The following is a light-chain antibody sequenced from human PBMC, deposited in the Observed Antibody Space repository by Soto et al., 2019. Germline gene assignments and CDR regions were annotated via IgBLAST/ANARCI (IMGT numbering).Light chain of an antibody. CDR2: GAS. J-gene: IGKJ1*01. CDR1: QSVSSD. V-gene: IGKV3-11*01. Sequence: EILMTQSPATLSVSPGERATLSCRASQSVSSDLAWYHQKTGQAPRLLIYGASTRDTGIPARFSGSGSGTDFTLTITRLEPEDFEVYYCQQRSNWPWTFGQGTQVDIK. CDR3: QQRSNWPWT.